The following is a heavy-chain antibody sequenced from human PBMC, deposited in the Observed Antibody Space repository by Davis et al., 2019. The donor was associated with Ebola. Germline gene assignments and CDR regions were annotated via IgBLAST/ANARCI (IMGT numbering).Heavy chain of an antibody. V-gene: IGHV3-73*01. CDR2: IRSKANSYAT. CDR3: ARGYYDSSGYYHPNYYYYGMDV. D-gene: IGHD3-22*01. Sequence: PGGSLRLSCAASGFTFSGSAMHWVRQASGKGLEWVGRIRSKANSYATAYAASVKVRFTISRDDSKNTAYLQMNSLKTEDTAVYYCARGYYDSSGYYHPNYYYYGMDVWGQGTTVTVSS. CDR1: GFTFSGSA. J-gene: IGHJ6*02.